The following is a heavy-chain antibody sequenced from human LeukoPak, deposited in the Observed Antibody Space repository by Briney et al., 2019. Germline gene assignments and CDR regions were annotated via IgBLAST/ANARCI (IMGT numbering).Heavy chain of an antibody. D-gene: IGHD5-24*01. V-gene: IGHV1-2*02. Sequence: ASVKVSCKASGYTFTSYAIHWVRQAPGQGLEWMGWIAPSGGTNYPQKFQGRVAITWDTSITTAYMDLSRLTSDDTAVYYCARDRYGDGFAHLDYWGQGALVTVSS. J-gene: IGHJ4*02. CDR2: IAPSGGT. CDR3: ARDRYGDGFAHLDY. CDR1: GYTFTSYA.